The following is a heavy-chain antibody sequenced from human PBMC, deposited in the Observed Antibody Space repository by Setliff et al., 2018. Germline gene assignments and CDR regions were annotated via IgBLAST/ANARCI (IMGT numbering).Heavy chain of an antibody. V-gene: IGHV5-51*01. Sequence: GESLKISCKGSGYSFTSYWIAWVRQMPGKGLEWMGIIFPGDSETKYSPSFQGQVTISADKSTTTAHLQRSSLKASDTATYYCATNGYSGYDHAFDIWGQGTLVTVSS. D-gene: IGHD5-12*01. J-gene: IGHJ3*02. CDR1: GYSFTSYW. CDR3: ATNGYSGYDHAFDI. CDR2: IFPGDSET.